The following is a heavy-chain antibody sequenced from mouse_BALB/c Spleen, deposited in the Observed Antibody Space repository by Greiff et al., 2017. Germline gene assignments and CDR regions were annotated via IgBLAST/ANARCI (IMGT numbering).Heavy chain of an antibody. Sequence: VQLQQSGAELVKPGASVKLSCTASGFNIKDTYMHWVKQRPEQGLEWIGRIDPANGNTKYDPKFQGKATITADTSSNTAYLQLSSLTSEDTAVYYCARWGYGSSYWYFDVWGAGTTDTVSS. J-gene: IGHJ1*01. CDR3: ARWGYGSSYWYFDV. CDR2: IDPANGNT. CDR1: GFNIKDTY. D-gene: IGHD1-1*01. V-gene: IGHV14-3*02.